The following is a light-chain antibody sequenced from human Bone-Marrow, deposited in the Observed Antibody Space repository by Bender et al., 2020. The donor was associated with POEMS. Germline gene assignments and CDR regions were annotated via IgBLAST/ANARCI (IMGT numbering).Light chain of an antibody. CDR3: CSYAGSSTFYV. CDR2: EVT. Sequence: QSALTQPPSASGSPGQSVTISCTGTSSDVGAYNYVSWYQQHPGKAPRLMISEVTKRPSGVSNRFSGSKSGNTASLTISGLQAEDEADYYCCSYAGSSTFYVFGTGTKVTVL. CDR1: SSDVGAYNY. V-gene: IGLV2-8*01. J-gene: IGLJ1*01.